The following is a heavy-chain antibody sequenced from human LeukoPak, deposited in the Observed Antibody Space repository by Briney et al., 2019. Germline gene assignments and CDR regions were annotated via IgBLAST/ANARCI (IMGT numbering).Heavy chain of an antibody. CDR1: GFTFSSYG. CDR3: AKDLDLYYDSSGHDY. D-gene: IGHD3-22*01. Sequence: GGSLRLSCAASGFTFSSYGMHWVRQAPGKGLEWVAVIWYDGSNKYYADSVKGRFTISRDNSKNTLYLQMNSLRAEDTAVYYCAKDLDLYYDSSGHDYWGLGTLVTVSS. J-gene: IGHJ4*02. CDR2: IWYDGSNK. V-gene: IGHV3-33*06.